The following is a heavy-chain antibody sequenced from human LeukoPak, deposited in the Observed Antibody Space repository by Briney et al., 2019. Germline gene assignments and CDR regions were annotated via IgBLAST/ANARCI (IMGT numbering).Heavy chain of an antibody. CDR3: ARSYYGSGYYYYYYGMDV. CDR1: GFTFSSYG. V-gene: IGHV3-30*03. J-gene: IGHJ6*02. D-gene: IGHD3-10*01. Sequence: GGSLRLSCAASGFTFSSYGMHWVRQAPGKGLEWVAVISYDGSNKYYADSVKGRFTISRDNSKNTLYLQMNSLRAEDTAVYYCARSYYGSGYYYYYYGMDVWGQGTTVTVSS. CDR2: ISYDGSNK.